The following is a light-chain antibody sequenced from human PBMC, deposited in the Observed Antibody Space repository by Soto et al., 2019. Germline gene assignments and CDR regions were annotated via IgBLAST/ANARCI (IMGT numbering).Light chain of an antibody. Sequence: DIQMTQSPSTLSASVGDRVTITCRASQSISTWLAWFQQKPGKAPKLLIYKASSLKSGVPSRFSGSGSGTEFTLTISSLQPDDFATYYCQHYNSYSEAFGQGTTVDIK. CDR2: KAS. CDR1: QSISTW. CDR3: QHYNSYSEA. V-gene: IGKV1-5*03. J-gene: IGKJ1*01.